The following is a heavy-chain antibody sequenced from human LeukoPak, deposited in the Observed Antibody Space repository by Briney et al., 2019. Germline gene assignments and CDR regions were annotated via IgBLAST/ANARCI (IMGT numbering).Heavy chain of an antibody. D-gene: IGHD6-6*01. Sequence: PGGSLGLSCIASGFSFSGHWMHWARQLPGKGLVWVSRISPTGSTTSYADSVKGRFTVSRDNAKNTLYLQVNNLRAEDTAVYYCARGPNSNWSGLDFWGQGTLLTVSS. V-gene: IGHV3-74*01. CDR3: ARGPNSNWSGLDF. CDR1: GFSFSGHW. J-gene: IGHJ4*02. CDR2: ISPTGSTT.